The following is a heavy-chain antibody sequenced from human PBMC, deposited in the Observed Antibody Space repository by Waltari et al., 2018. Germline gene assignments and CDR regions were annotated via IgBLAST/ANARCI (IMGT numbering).Heavy chain of an antibody. V-gene: IGHV3-30*10. CDR1: GFTFSSFA. CDR2: TSYDGTNN. D-gene: IGHD7-27*01. J-gene: IGHJ4*02. Sequence: QVQLVESGGGGVQPGKSLRLSCAASGFTFSSFAMPWVRQAPGKGLEWVAITSYDGTNNYYTDSVKGRFNISRDNSKNTLYLQINALRHEDTAVYFCARDPATKWGVFYFDHWGQGTLVTVSS. CDR3: ARDPATKWGVFYFDH.